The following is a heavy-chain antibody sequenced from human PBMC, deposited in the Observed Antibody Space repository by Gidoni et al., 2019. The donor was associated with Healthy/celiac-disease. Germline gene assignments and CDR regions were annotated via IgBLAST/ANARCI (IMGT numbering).Heavy chain of an antibody. J-gene: IGHJ6*02. Sequence: QVQLQESGPGLVKPSETLSLTCTVSGGSISSYYWSWIRQPPGKGLEWIGYIYYSGSTNYNPSLKSRVTISVDTSKNQFSLKLSSVTAADTAVYYCARAAPGTLLWFGESSYGMDVWGQGTTVTVSS. CDR2: IYYSGST. CDR3: ARAAPGTLLWFGESSYGMDV. D-gene: IGHD3-10*01. CDR1: GGSISSYY. V-gene: IGHV4-59*01.